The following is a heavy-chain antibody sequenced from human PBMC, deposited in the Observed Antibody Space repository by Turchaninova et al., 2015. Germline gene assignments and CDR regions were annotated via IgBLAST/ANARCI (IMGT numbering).Heavy chain of an antibody. V-gene: IGHV4-34*02. CDR1: GGAFSGYY. CDR2: INHSGRN. Sequence: QVQLQQWGAGLLKPSETLSLTCAVYGGAFSGYYWSWIRQPPGKGLVWIGEINHSGRNKYNPSTKSQVTXXVDTSKTQXXLIXXXVTAADTAXXYCARGGMTPIRVXXWGQGXLVTVSS. J-gene: IGHJ4*02. D-gene: IGHD2-15*01. CDR3: ARGGMTPIRVXX.